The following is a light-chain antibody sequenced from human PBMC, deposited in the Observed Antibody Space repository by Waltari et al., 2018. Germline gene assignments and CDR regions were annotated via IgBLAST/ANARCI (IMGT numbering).Light chain of an antibody. CDR1: RSHTRAGSD. CDR2: GAS. CDR3: QSSDSSLSVVV. Sequence: QSVLTQPPSVSAAPGQRVTIPCTGSRSHTRAGSDVPRYHQLPGTAPKLLIYGASNRPSGVPDRFSGSKSGTSASLAITGLQAEDESDYYCQSSDSSLSVVVFGGGTKLTVL. V-gene: IGLV1-40*01. J-gene: IGLJ2*01.